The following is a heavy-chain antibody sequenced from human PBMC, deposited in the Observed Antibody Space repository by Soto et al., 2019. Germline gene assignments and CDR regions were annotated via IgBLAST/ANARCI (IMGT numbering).Heavy chain of an antibody. CDR3: SRFIMVGGWFDPNYYHGMDV. J-gene: IGHJ6*02. Sequence: QVQLVQSGAEVKKPGASVTVSCKTSGYTFSNYGINWVRQAPGQGLEWMGWISGYNGNTNYAQTVQGRVTMTTDTSTGTVYMEMRSLTSEDTAIYYCSRFIMVGGWFDPNYYHGMDVWGQGTTVTVSS. CDR2: ISGYNGNT. V-gene: IGHV1-18*01. D-gene: IGHD6-19*01. CDR1: GYTFSNYG.